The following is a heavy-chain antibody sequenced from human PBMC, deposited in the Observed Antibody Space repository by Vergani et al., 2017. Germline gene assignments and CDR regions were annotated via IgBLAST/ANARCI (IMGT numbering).Heavy chain of an antibody. Sequence: EVQLVESGGGLVKPGGSLRLSCAASGFTFSSYSMNWVRQAPGKGLEWVSSISSSSSYIYYADSVKGRFTLSRDNAQNSLYLQMNSLRAEDTAVYYCATFYDITLGYWGQGTLVTVSS. D-gene: IGHD3-9*01. CDR3: ATFYDITLGY. CDR1: GFTFSSYS. V-gene: IGHV3-21*01. CDR2: ISSSSSYI. J-gene: IGHJ4*02.